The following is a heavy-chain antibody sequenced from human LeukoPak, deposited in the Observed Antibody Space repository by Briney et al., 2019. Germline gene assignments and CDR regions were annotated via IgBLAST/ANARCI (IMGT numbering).Heavy chain of an antibody. D-gene: IGHD5-18*01. CDR2: IYTSGST. J-gene: IGHJ6*03. Sequence: ASETLSLTCTVSGGSISSYYWSWIRQPAGKGLEWIGRIYTSGSTNYNPSLKSRVTMSVDTSKNQFSLKLSSVTAADTAVYYCASAIQRLNYYYYMDVWGKGTTVTVSS. CDR3: ASAIQRLNYYYYMDV. CDR1: GGSISSYY. V-gene: IGHV4-4*07.